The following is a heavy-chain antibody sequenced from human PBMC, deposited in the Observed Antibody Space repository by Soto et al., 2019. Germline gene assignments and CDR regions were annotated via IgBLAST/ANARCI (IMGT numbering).Heavy chain of an antibody. CDR1: GGSISSGDYY. CDR3: ARDPHSSSPMDWFDP. D-gene: IGHD6-6*01. J-gene: IGHJ5*02. CDR2: IYYSGST. Sequence: PSETLSLTCTVSGGSISSGDYYWSWIRQPPGKGLEWIGYIYYSGSTYYNPSLKSRVTISVDTSKNQFSLKLSSVTAADTAVYYCARDPHSSSPMDWFDPWGQGTLVTVSS. V-gene: IGHV4-30-4*01.